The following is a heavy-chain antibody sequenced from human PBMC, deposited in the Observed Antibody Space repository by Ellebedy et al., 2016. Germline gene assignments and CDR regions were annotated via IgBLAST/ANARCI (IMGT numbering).Heavy chain of an antibody. D-gene: IGHD2-2*01. J-gene: IGHJ4*02. CDR3: ARDATDCSTTSCSLPGYDY. V-gene: IGHV3-7*01. CDR2: IKEDGSEI. CDR1: GFTFDDYA. Sequence: GESLKISXAASGFTFDDYAMHWVRQAPGKGLEWVANIKEDGSEIYYVDSVRGRFTISRDNAKNSLYLQMNSLRAEDTAVYYCARDATDCSTTSCSLPGYDYWGQGTLVTVSS.